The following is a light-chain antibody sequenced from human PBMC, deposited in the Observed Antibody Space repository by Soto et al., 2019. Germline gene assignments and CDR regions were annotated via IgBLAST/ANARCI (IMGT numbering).Light chain of an antibody. CDR1: QSVTRNY. J-gene: IGKJ2*01. Sequence: IVMTQSPGTLSLSPGERATLSCRASQSVTRNYLAWYQQKTGQAPRILIYGASSRATGIPDRFSGSGSGTDFTLTITRLEPEDFAVYYCQQYGGSPQAFGQGTKLEIK. CDR2: GAS. V-gene: IGKV3-20*01. CDR3: QQYGGSPQA.